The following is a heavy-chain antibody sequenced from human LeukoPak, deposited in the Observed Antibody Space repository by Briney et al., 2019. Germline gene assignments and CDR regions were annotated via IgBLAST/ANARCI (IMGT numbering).Heavy chain of an antibody. D-gene: IGHD3-10*01. CDR3: ARPPGGYGSIF. Sequence: ASVKVSCKASGYTLTSYDINWVRQATGQGPEWMGWMNPNSGNTGYAQKFQGRVTMTRNTSISTAYMELSSLGFEDTAVYYCARPPGGYGSIFWGQGTLVTVSS. J-gene: IGHJ4*02. CDR1: GYTLTSYD. CDR2: MNPNSGNT. V-gene: IGHV1-8*01.